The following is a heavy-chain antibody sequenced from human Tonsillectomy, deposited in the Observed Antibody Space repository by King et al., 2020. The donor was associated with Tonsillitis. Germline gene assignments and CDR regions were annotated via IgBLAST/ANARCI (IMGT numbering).Heavy chain of an antibody. J-gene: IGHJ3*02. CDR2: IYYSGSN. CDR1: GGSISSYY. CDR3: ARFQVGGPGGVRAFDI. Sequence: QLQESGPGLVKPSETLSLTCTVSGGSISSYYWRWIRQPPGKGLEWIGYIYYSGSNNYNPSLKSRVTISVDTSKNQFSLKLSSVTAADTAVYYCARFQVGGPGGVRAFDIWGQGTMVTVSS. D-gene: IGHD3-16*01. V-gene: IGHV4-59*08.